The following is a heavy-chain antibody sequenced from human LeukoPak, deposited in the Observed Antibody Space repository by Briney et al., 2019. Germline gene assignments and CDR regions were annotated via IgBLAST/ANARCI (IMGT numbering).Heavy chain of an antibody. CDR3: AKEGVTMIVVVITTYPYYFDY. D-gene: IGHD3-22*01. V-gene: IGHV3-23*01. CDR1: GFPFSSYA. Sequence: QPGGSLRLSCASSGFPFSSYAMSWVRQAPGKGLEWVSAISGSGGSTYYADSVKGRFTISRDNSKNTLYLQMNSLRAEDTAVYYCAKEGVTMIVVVITTYPYYFDYWGQGTLVTVSS. CDR2: ISGSGGST. J-gene: IGHJ4*02.